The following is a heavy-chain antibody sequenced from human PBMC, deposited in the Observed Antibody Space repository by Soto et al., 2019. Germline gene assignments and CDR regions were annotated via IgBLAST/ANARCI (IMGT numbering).Heavy chain of an antibody. CDR3: ARVRERCSGGSCYYDAFDI. D-gene: IGHD2-15*01. J-gene: IGHJ3*02. CDR2: IYPGDSDT. Sequence: GESLKISCTGSGYSFTSYWIGWVRQMPGKGLEWMGIIYPGDSDTRYSPSFQGQVTISADKSISTAYLQWSSLKASDTAMYYCARVRERCSGGSCYYDAFDIWGQGTMVTVSS. V-gene: IGHV5-51*01. CDR1: GYSFTSYW.